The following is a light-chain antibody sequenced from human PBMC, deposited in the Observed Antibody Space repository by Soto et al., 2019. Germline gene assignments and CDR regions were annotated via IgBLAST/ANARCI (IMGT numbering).Light chain of an antibody. CDR3: SSYVGSNNPV. CDR1: SSDVGGYNY. CDR2: EVN. J-gene: IGLJ2*01. Sequence: QSALTQPPSASGSPGQSVTISCTGTSSDVGGYNYVSWYQQHPGKAPKLMIYEVNKRPSGVPDRFSGSKSGNTASLTVSGLQAEDEADYYCSSYVGSNNPVFGGGTKVTVL. V-gene: IGLV2-8*01.